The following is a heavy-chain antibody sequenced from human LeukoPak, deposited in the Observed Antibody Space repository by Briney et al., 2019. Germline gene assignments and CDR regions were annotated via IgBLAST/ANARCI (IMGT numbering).Heavy chain of an antibody. V-gene: IGHV1-69*04. CDR2: IIPILGIA. Sequence: SVKVSCKASGGTFSSYAISWVRQAPGQGLEWMGRIIPILGIANYAQKFQGRVTITADKSTSTAYMELSSLRSEDTAVYYCARDEGDYVWGSYQKVFDYWGQGTLVTVSS. J-gene: IGHJ4*02. D-gene: IGHD3-16*01. CDR1: GGTFSSYA. CDR3: ARDEGDYVWGSYQKVFDY.